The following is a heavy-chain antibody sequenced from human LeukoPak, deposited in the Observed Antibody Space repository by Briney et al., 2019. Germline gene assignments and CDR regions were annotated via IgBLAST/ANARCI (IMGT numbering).Heavy chain of an antibody. CDR1: GFTFSSYS. J-gene: IGHJ4*02. V-gene: IGHV3-21*01. CDR3: ARGRYYGSGSYFDY. CDR2: ISSSSSYI. D-gene: IGHD3-10*01. Sequence: GGSLRPSCAASGFTFSSYSINWVRQAAEKGLGWVSSISSSSSYIYYAASVKGRFTISRDNAKNSLYLQMNSLRAGDTAVYYCARGRYYGSGSYFDYWGQGTLVTVSS.